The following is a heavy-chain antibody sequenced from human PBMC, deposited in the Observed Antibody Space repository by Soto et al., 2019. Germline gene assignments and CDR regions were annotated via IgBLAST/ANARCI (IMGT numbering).Heavy chain of an antibody. J-gene: IGHJ4*02. V-gene: IGHV3-66*01. CDR3: AAATGRWGAY. CDR1: GFTVTGKY. CDR2: IHSGDNT. Sequence: EVQLVESGGGLVQPGGSLRLSCAASGFTVTGKYMTWVRQAPGKGLEWVSIIHSGDNTDNADSVKGRFTISRDNSKDTLYLEMNSLRAEDTAVYYCAAATGRWGAYWGQGTLVTASS. D-gene: IGHD6-13*01.